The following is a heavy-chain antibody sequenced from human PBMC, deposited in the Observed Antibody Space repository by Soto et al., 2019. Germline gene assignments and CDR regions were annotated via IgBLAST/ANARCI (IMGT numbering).Heavy chain of an antibody. CDR3: ARDYYDSSGILVADY. CDR1: GFTFSSYW. V-gene: IGHV3-74*01. J-gene: IGHJ4*02. CDR2: INSDGSST. D-gene: IGHD3-22*01. Sequence: EVQLVESGGGLVQPGGSLRLSCAASGFTFSSYWMHCVRQAPGKGLVWVSRINSDGSSTSYADSVKGRFTISRDNAKNTLYLQMNSLRAEDTAVYYCARDYYDSSGILVADYWGQGTLVTVSS.